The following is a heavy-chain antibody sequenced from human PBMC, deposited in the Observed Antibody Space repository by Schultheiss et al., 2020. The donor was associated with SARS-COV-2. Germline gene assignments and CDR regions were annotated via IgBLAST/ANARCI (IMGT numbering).Heavy chain of an antibody. CDR1: GGTFSNNA. CDR2: IIPNSGNT. Sequence: ASVKVSCKASGGTFSNNAFSWVRQAPGQGLEWMGGIIPNSGNTGYAQKFQGRVTMTTDTSTSTAYMELSRLRSDDTAVYYCARDQSAVAVGENWFDPWGQGTLVTVSS. D-gene: IGHD6-19*01. V-gene: IGHV1-18*01. J-gene: IGHJ5*02. CDR3: ARDQSAVAVGENWFDP.